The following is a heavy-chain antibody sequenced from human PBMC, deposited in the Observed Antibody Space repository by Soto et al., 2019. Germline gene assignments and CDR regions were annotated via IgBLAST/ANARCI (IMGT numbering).Heavy chain of an antibody. J-gene: IGHJ6*02. CDR3: ARARDDFWSGYYIYYYYGMDV. V-gene: IGHV4-34*01. D-gene: IGHD3-3*01. CDR2: INHSGST. CDR1: GGSFSGYY. Sequence: PSETLSLTCAVYGGSFSGYYWSWIRQPPGKGLEWIGEINHSGSTNYNPSLKSRVTISVDTSKNQFSLKLSSVTAADTAVYYCARARDDFWSGYYIYYYYGMDVWGQGTTVTVS.